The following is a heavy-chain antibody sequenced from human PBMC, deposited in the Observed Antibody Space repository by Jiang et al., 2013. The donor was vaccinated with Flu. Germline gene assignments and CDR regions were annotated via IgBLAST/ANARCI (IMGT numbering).Heavy chain of an antibody. CDR3: AKDAMGFPAAILGLYFDY. D-gene: IGHD2-2*01. Sequence: GGLVQPGGSLRLSCAASGFTFSSYAMSWVRQAPGKGLEWVSAISGSGGSTYYADSVKGRFTISRDNSKNTLYLQMNSLRAEDTAVYYCAKDAMGFPAAILGLYFDYWGQGTLVTVSS. J-gene: IGHJ4*02. CDR2: ISGSGGST. CDR1: GFTFSSYA. V-gene: IGHV3-23*01.